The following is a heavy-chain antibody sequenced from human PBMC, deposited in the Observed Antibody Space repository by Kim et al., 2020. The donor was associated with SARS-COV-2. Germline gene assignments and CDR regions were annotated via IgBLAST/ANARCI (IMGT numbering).Heavy chain of an antibody. V-gene: IGHV4-39*01. CDR2: IYYSGST. CDR1: GGSISSSSYY. CDR3: AGVSSMIGGMDV. D-gene: IGHD3-22*01. Sequence: SETLSLTCTVSGGSISSSSYYWGWIRQPPGKGLEWIGSIYYSGSTYYNPSLKSRVTISVDTSKNQFSLKLSSVTAADTAVYYCAGVSSMIGGMDVWGQGTTVTVSS. J-gene: IGHJ6*02.